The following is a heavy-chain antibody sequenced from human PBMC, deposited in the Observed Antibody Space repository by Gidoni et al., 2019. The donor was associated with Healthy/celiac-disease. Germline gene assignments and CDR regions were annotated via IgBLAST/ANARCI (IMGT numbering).Heavy chain of an antibody. CDR3: ARAGCSGGSCYSPLDY. J-gene: IGHJ4*02. CDR1: GFTFSSYG. V-gene: IGHV3-33*01. CDR2: IWYDGSNK. Sequence: QVQLVESGGGVVQPGRSLRLSCAASGFTFSSYGMHWVRQAPGKGLEWVAVIWYDGSNKYYADSVKGRFTISRDNSKNTLYLQMNSLRAEDTAVYYCARAGCSGGSCYSPLDYWGQGTLVTVSS. D-gene: IGHD2-15*01.